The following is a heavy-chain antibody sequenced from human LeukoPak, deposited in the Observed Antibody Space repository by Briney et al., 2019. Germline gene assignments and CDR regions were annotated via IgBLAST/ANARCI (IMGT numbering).Heavy chain of an antibody. V-gene: IGHV1-2*02. CDR1: GYTFTGYY. CDR2: INPNSGGT. Sequence: ASVKVSCKASGYTFTGYYMHWVRQAPGQGLEWMGWINPNSGGTNYAQKFQGRVTMTRDTSISTAYMELSRLRSDDTAVYYCARDVGGIVVEMAKIGFDYWGQGTLVTVSS. CDR3: ARDVGGIVVEMAKIGFDY. D-gene: IGHD5-24*01. J-gene: IGHJ4*02.